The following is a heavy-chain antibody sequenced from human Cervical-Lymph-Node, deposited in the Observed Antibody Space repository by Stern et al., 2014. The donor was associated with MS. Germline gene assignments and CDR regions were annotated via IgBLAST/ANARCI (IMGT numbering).Heavy chain of an antibody. CDR1: GGSISSSSYY. D-gene: IGHD4-17*01. CDR3: ARNDYGDYPSPYY. J-gene: IGHJ4*02. V-gene: IGHV4-39*01. Sequence: QLQLQESGPGLVKPSETLSLTCTVSGGSISSSSYYWGWIRQPPGKGLEWIGSIYYSGSTYYNPSLKSRVTISVDTSKNQFSLKLSSVTAADTAVYYCARNDYGDYPSPYYWGQGTLVTVSS. CDR2: IYYSGST.